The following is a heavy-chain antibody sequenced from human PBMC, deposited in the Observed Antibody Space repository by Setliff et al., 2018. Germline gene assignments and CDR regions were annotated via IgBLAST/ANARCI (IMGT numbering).Heavy chain of an antibody. Sequence: SVKVSCKATGGTFRNYGISWVRQAPGQGLEWMGGTIPMFGTTNYAQKFQGRVTVITDESTSTAYMEPSSLKSEDTAMYYCAREGVDTRSSTDYRYYMDVWGKGTTVTVSS. V-gene: IGHV1-69*05. CDR2: TIPMFGTT. D-gene: IGHD2-15*01. CDR1: GGTFRNYG. CDR3: AREGVDTRSSTDYRYYMDV. J-gene: IGHJ6*03.